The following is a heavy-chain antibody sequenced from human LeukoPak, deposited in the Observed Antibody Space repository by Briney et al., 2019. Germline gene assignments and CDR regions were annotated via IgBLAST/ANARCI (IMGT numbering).Heavy chain of an antibody. D-gene: IGHD3-10*01. Sequence: GGSLRLSCAASGFSLNNHAMNWVRQAPGKGPEWVSTISVTGDSTFYADSVQGRFTISRDTSRNSLSLHVNSLRAEGTAVYFCARRGGRNGWGDFDYWGQGTLVTVSS. V-gene: IGHV3-23*01. J-gene: IGHJ4*02. CDR3: ARRGGRNGWGDFDY. CDR2: ISVTGDST. CDR1: GFSLNNHA.